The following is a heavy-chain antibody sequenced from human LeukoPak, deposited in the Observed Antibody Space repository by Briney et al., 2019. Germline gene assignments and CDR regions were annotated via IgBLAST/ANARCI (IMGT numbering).Heavy chain of an antibody. CDR1: GFTFSSYA. J-gene: IGHJ4*02. CDR2: ISSNGGST. CDR3: ARDYYDSSGYYPFDY. Sequence: PGGSLRLSCAASGFTFSSYAMHWVRQAPGKGLEYVSAISSNGGSTYYANSVKGRSTISRDNSKNTLYLQMGSLRAEDMAVYYCARDYYDSSGYYPFDYWGQGTLVTVSS. V-gene: IGHV3-64*01. D-gene: IGHD3-22*01.